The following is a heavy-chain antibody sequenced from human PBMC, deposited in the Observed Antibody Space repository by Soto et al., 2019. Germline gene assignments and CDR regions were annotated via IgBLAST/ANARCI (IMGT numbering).Heavy chain of an antibody. Sequence: SVKVSCKASGGTFSSYAISWVRQAPGQGLEWMGGIIPIFGTANYAQKFQGRVTITADESTSTAYMELSSLRSEDTAVYYCASGGVDPHTRPFDYWGQGTLVTVSS. CDR2: IIPIFGTA. J-gene: IGHJ4*02. V-gene: IGHV1-69*13. D-gene: IGHD3-10*01. CDR3: ASGGVDPHTRPFDY. CDR1: GGTFSSYA.